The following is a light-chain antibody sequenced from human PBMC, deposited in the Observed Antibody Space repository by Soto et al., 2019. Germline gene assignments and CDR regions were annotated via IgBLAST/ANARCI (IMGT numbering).Light chain of an antibody. J-gene: IGLJ2*01. CDR2: LNSDGSH. V-gene: IGLV4-69*01. CDR1: SGHSSYA. CDR3: QTWGTGIVV. Sequence: QLVLTQSPSASASLGTSVKLTCTLSSGHSSYAIAWHQQQPEKGPRYLMKLNSDGSHSKGDGIPDRFSGSSSGAERYLTIPSRQSEDEADYSCQTWGTGIVVFGGGTKLTVL.